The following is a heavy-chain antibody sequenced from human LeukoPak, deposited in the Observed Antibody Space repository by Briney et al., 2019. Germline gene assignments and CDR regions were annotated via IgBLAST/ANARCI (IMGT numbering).Heavy chain of an antibody. D-gene: IGHD3-10*01. J-gene: IGHJ4*02. CDR2: IHPRGGST. CDR3: AKGSSGSFDH. V-gene: IGHV1-46*03. Sequence: ASVKVSCKASGYTFTDNYIHWVRQAPGQGLEWMGIIHPRGGSTTYAQKFLGRITMTRDTSTTTVYMDLSSLKSEDTAVYYCAKGSSGSFDHWGQGTLVTVSS. CDR1: GYTFTDNY.